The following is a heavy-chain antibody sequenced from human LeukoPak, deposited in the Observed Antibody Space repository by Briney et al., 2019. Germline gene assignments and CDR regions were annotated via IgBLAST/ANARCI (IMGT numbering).Heavy chain of an antibody. J-gene: IGHJ6*02. V-gene: IGHV4-59*08. D-gene: IGHD2-15*01. CDR2: IYYSGST. CDR1: GGSISSYY. CDR3: ARQPPYCSGGSCYYYYGMDV. Sequence: SETLSLTCTVSGGSISSYYWSWIRQPPGTGLEWIGYIYYSGSTNYNPSLKSRVTISVDTSKNQFSLKLSSVTAADTAVYYCARQPPYCSGGSCYYYYGMDVWGQGTTVTVSS.